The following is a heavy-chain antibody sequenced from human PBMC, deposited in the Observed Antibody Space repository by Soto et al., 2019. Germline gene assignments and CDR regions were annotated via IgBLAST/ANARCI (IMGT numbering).Heavy chain of an antibody. CDR1: GGSITSYY. CDR3: AIGGYMKVDWFDP. Sequence: PSETLSLTCTVSGGSITSYYWSWIRQPPGKGLEWIGYIYYSGSSHYNPSLKSRVTISVDTSKNQFSLNLASVTAADTAVYYCAIGGYMKVDWFDPWGQGTLVTVSS. J-gene: IGHJ5*02. D-gene: IGHD6-13*01. CDR2: IYYSGSS. V-gene: IGHV4-59*01.